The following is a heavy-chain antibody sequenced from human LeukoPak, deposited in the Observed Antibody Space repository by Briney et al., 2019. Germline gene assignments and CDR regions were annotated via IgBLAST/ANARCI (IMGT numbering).Heavy chain of an antibody. J-gene: IGHJ3*02. D-gene: IGHD2-21*02. CDR2: INPNSGDT. CDR1: GYTFTVYN. CDR3: ARQSYCGGDCFQAFDM. Sequence: ASVKVSCKASGYTFTVYNIYWLRQAPGQGLEWMGRINPNSGDTDYAQNFQGRVTVTRDTFISAAYMELSRLRSDDTAVYDSARQSYCGGDCFQAFDMWGQGTMVTVSS. V-gene: IGHV1-2*06.